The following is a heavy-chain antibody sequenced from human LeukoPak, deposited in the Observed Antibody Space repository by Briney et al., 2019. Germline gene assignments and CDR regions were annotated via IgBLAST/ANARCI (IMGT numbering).Heavy chain of an antibody. V-gene: IGHV3-66*01. J-gene: IGHJ6*02. Sequence: GGSLRLSCAASGFTVSSNFMSWVRQAPGKGLEWVSVISSGGNTNYADSVKGRFTISRDNSKNTLYLQMNSLRDEDTAVYYCARDTYCGGDCSRGGNYYGMDVWGQGTTVTVSS. CDR1: GFTVSSNF. D-gene: IGHD2-21*02. CDR2: ISSGGNT. CDR3: ARDTYCGGDCSRGGNYYGMDV.